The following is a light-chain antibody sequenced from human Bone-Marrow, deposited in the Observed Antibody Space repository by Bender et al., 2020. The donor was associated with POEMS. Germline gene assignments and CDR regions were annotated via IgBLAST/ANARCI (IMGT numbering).Light chain of an antibody. CDR2: DVA. CDR3: GSYTTTGSYV. CDR1: SSDIGDYNY. V-gene: IGLV2-14*03. J-gene: IGLJ1*01. Sequence: QSALTQPASVSGSPGQSITISCTATSSDIGDYNYISWYQQHPDKAPKLVISDVATRPSGVSNRFSGSKSANTASLIISGLQGDDEATYFCGSYTTTGSYVFGSGTRVTVL.